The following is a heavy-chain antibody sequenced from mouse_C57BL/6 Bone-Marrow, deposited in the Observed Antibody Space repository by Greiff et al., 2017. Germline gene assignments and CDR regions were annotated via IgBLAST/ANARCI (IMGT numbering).Heavy chain of an antibody. J-gene: IGHJ1*03. V-gene: IGHV1-55*01. Sequence: QVQLQQPGAELVKPGASVKMSCKASGYTFTSYWITWVKQRPGQGLEWIGDIYPGSGSTNYNEKFKSKATLTVDTSSSTAYMQLSSLTSEDSAVYYCARSKGYYYGSSHDVWGTGTTVTVSS. CDR2: IYPGSGST. D-gene: IGHD1-1*01. CDR3: ARSKGYYYGSSHDV. CDR1: GYTFTSYW.